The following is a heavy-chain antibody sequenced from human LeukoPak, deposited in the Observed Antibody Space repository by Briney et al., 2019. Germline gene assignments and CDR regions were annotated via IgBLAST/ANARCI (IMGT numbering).Heavy chain of an antibody. D-gene: IGHD7-27*01. CDR3: ARDPTRGDLSVY. J-gene: IGHJ4*02. CDR1: EYAFTSYA. V-gene: IGHV1-3*03. Sequence: ASVKVSCKASEYAFTSYAIHWVRQAPGQRLEWMGWINAGNGNTKYSQEFQGRLTITRDTSASTAYMELSSLRPEDMAVYYCARDPTRGDLSVYWGQGTLVTVSS. CDR2: INAGNGNT.